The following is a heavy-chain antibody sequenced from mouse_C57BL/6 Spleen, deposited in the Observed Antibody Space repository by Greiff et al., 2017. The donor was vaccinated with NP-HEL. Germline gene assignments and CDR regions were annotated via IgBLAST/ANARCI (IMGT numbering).Heavy chain of an antibody. CDR2: IYPRSGNT. J-gene: IGHJ4*01. Sequence: VKLVESGAELARPGASVKLSCKASGYTFTSYGISWVKQRTGQGLEWIGEIYPRSGNTYYNEKFKGKATLTADKSSSTAYMELRSLTSEDSAVYFCALITTAYYYAMYYWGQGTSVTVSS. CDR1: GYTFTSYG. V-gene: IGHV1-81*01. CDR3: ALITTAYYYAMYY. D-gene: IGHD1-1*01.